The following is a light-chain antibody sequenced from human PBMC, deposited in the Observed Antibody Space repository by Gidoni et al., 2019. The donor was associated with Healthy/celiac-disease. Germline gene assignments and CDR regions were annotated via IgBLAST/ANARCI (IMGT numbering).Light chain of an antibody. CDR1: QSLLHSNGYNY. V-gene: IGKV2-28*01. Sequence: DIVMTQSPLSLPVTPGEPASISCRSSQSLLHSNGYNYLDWYLQKQGQSPQLLIYLGSNRASGVPDRFSGSGSGTDFTLKISRVEGEDVGVYYCMQALQTPLACGQGTKLEIK. CDR2: LGS. CDR3: MQALQTPLA. J-gene: IGKJ2*01.